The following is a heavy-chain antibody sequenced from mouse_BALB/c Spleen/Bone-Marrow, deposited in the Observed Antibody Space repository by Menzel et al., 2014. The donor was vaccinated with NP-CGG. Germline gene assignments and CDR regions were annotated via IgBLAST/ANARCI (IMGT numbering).Heavy chain of an antibody. J-gene: IGHJ1*01. CDR1: GYVFTSYN. Sequence: EVQLQQSGPELVKPGASVKVSCKASGYVFTSYNMYWVKQSHGKSLEWIGYIDPYNGGTSYNQKFKGKATLTVDKSSSTAYMHLNSLTSEDSAVYYCARFDPNYYGSSYGYSDVWGAGTTVTVSS. D-gene: IGHD1-1*01. V-gene: IGHV1S135*01. CDR3: ARFDPNYYGSSYGYSDV. CDR2: IDPYNGGT.